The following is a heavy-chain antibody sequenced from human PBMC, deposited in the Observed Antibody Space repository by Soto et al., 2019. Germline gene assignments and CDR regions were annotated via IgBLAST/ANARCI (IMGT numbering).Heavy chain of an antibody. D-gene: IGHD5-12*01. V-gene: IGHV3-53*01. CDR1: GFTVSSDY. J-gene: IGHJ4*02. Sequence: EVQLVESGGGLIQPGGSLRLSCVVSGFTVSSDYMSWVRQAPGKGLEWISVIYAGGSTYYAESVKGRFTISRDNSKNTLYLQMNSRRADDTGVYYCAGPVASDYWGQGTRVTVSS. CDR3: AGPVASDY. CDR2: IYAGGST.